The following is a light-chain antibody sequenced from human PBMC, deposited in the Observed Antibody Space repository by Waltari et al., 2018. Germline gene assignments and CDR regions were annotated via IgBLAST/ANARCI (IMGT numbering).Light chain of an antibody. CDR1: NSNIGDGYD. CDR2: GNT. J-gene: IGLJ3*02. CDR3: QSYDTTLSAAV. Sequence: SVLTQPPSVPGAPGQSVTTSCTGSNSNIGDGYDVNSYQKRLGTAPKLVIHGNTNRPSGVPARFTGSKSGTSASLVITGLQPEDEADYFCQSYDTTLSAAVFGGGTKVTVL. V-gene: IGLV1-40*01.